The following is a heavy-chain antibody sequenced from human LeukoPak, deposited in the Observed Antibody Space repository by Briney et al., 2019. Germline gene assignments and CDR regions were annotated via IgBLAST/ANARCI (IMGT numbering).Heavy chain of an antibody. J-gene: IGHJ4*02. D-gene: IGHD3-10*01. CDR1: GFTFSSYG. V-gene: IGHV3-23*01. CDR2: ISGSGGST. CDR3: ASDYGSTWTPYS. Sequence: GESLRLSCAASGFTFSSYGMSWVRQAPGKGLEWVSAISGSGGSTYYADSVKGRFTISRDNSKNTLYLQMNSLRAEDTAVYYCASDYGSTWTPYSWGQGTLVTVTS.